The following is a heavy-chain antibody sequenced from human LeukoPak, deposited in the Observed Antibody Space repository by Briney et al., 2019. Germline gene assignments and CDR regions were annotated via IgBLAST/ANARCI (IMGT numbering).Heavy chain of an antibody. CDR2: INPSGGST. CDR3: ARDVTGTTTGMGP. Sequence: ASVKVSCKPSGYTFTNYYMHWVRQAPGQGLEWMGIINPSGGSTSYAQKFQGRVTMTRDTSTSTVYMELSSLRSEDTAVYYCARDVTGTTTGMGPWGQGTLVTVSS. J-gene: IGHJ5*02. CDR1: GYTFTNYY. D-gene: IGHD1-20*01. V-gene: IGHV1-46*01.